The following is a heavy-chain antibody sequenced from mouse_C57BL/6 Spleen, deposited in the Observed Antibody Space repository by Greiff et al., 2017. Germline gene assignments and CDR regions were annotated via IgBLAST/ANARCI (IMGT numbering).Heavy chain of an antibody. CDR3: ARVEGAMDY. CDR1: GYTFTDYY. Sequence: EVQLQQSGPELVKPGASVKISCKASGYTFTDYYMNWVKQSHGKSLEWIGDINPNNGGTSYNQKFKGKAPLTVDKSSSTAYMELRSLTSEDSAVYYCARVEGAMDYWGQGTSVTVSS. V-gene: IGHV1-26*01. CDR2: INPNNGGT. J-gene: IGHJ4*01.